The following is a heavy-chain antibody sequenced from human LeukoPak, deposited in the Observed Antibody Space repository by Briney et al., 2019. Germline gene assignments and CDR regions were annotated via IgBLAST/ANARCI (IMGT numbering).Heavy chain of an antibody. CDR2: ISGSGGST. J-gene: IGHJ3*02. D-gene: IGHD2-2*01. V-gene: IGHV3-23*01. Sequence: GGSLRLSCVASGFTFSSFAMSWVRQAPGKGLEWVSAISGSGGSTYDADSVKGRFTISRDNSKNTLYLQMNSLRAEDTAVYYCAKALGYCSSTSCHRDAFDIWGQGTMVTVSS. CDR1: GFTFSSFA. CDR3: AKALGYCSSTSCHRDAFDI.